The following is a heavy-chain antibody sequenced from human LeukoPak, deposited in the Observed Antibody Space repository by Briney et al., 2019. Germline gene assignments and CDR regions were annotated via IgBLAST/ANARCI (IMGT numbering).Heavy chain of an antibody. CDR3: ARSEYDFWSGYQNWFDP. CDR1: GGSINSYY. V-gene: IGHV4-59*01. CDR2: IYYSGST. Sequence: SETLSLTCTVSGGSINSYYWSWIRQPPGKGLEWIGYIYYSGSTNYNPSLKSRVTISVDTSKNQFSLKLSSVTAADTAVYYCARSEYDFWSGYQNWFDPWGQGTLVTVSS. D-gene: IGHD3-3*01. J-gene: IGHJ5*02.